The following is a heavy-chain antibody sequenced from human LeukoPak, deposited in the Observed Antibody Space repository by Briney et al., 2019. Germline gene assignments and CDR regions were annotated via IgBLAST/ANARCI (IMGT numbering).Heavy chain of an antibody. CDR1: GYTFIDYY. V-gene: IGHV1-2*02. CDR2: INPDSGGP. J-gene: IGHJ4*02. Sequence: ASVKVSCKASGYTFIDYYMHWVRQAPGQGPEWMGWINPDSGGPNYAQKFQGRVTMTRDTSVSTAYMELDRLRSDDTAVYYCARESRGVLNYFDYWGQRTLVTVSS. CDR3: ARESRGVLNYFDY. D-gene: IGHD3-22*01.